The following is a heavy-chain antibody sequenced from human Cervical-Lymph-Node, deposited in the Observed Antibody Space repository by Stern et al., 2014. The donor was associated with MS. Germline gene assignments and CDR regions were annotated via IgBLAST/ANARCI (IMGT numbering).Heavy chain of an antibody. CDR2: IFYNGNT. CDR3: ARTQQWAVGYHFYYGMDV. V-gene: IGHV4-39*01. Sequence: QVQLQESGPRLVKPSETLSLTCTVSGDSISRNNYYWGWIRQPPGKGLEWIGSIFYNGNTYHNESLKSRVTLSVDTSKNQFSLRLNSVTAADTAVYYCARTQQWAVGYHFYYGMDVWGQGTTVTVSS. CDR1: GDSISRNNYY. D-gene: IGHD6-19*01. J-gene: IGHJ6*02.